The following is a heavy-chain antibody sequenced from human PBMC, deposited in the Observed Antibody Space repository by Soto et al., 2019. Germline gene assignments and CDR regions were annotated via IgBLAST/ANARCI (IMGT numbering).Heavy chain of an antibody. CDR1: GFTVSSNY. D-gene: IGHD6-13*01. Sequence: PGGSLRLSCAASGFTVSSNYMSWVRQAPGKGLEWVSVIYSGGSTYYADSVKGRFTISRDNSKNTLYLQMNSLRAEDTAVYYCARDWVFHYSSSWYKGLDVWGKGTTVTVSS. V-gene: IGHV3-66*01. J-gene: IGHJ6*04. CDR3: ARDWVFHYSSSWYKGLDV. CDR2: IYSGGST.